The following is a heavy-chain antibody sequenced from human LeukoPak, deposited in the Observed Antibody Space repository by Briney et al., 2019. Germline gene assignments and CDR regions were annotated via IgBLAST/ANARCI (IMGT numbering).Heavy chain of an antibody. Sequence: SETLSLTCAVYGGSFSGYYWSWIRQPPGKGLEWIGYIYHSGSTYYNPSLKSRVTISVDRSKNQFSLKLSSVTAADTAVYYCAAGRGYSGYGYWGQGTLVTVSS. V-gene: IGHV4-34*01. CDR2: IYHSGST. CDR1: GGSFSGYY. D-gene: IGHD5-12*01. CDR3: AAGRGYSGYGY. J-gene: IGHJ4*02.